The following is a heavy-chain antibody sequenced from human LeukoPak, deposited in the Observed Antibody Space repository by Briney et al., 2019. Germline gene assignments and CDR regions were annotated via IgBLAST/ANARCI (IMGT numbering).Heavy chain of an antibody. CDR2: ISYDGSNK. V-gene: IGHV3-30-3*01. CDR1: GFTFSSYA. J-gene: IGHJ4*02. CDR3: ATKWLFDY. D-gene: IGHD5-12*01. Sequence: GRSLRLSCAASGFTFSSYAMHWVRQAPGKGLEWVAVISYDGSNKYYADSVKGRFTISRDNSKNTLYLQMNSLRAKDTAVYYCATKWLFDYWGQGTLVTVSS.